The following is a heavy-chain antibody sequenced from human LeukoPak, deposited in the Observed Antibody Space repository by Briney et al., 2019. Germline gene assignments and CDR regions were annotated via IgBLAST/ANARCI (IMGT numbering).Heavy chain of an antibody. D-gene: IGHD5-18*01. Sequence: SETLSLTCAVYGGSFSGYYWSWIRQPPGKGLEWIGEINHSGSTNYNPSLKSRVTISVDTSKNQFSLKLSSVTAADTAVYYCARDPDTAMALYYYYYGMDVWGQGTTVTVSS. CDR1: GGSFSGYY. J-gene: IGHJ6*02. CDR3: ARDPDTAMALYYYYYGMDV. CDR2: INHSGST. V-gene: IGHV4-34*01.